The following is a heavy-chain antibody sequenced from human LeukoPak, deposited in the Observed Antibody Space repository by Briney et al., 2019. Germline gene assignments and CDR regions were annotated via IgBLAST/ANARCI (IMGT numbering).Heavy chain of an antibody. CDR1: GFTVSNYG. CDR2: IWYDGINK. V-gene: IGHV3-33*01. D-gene: IGHD6-13*01. J-gene: IGHJ4*02. Sequence: PGGSLRLSCAASGFTVSNYGMHWVRQAPGKGLEWVAVIWYDGINKYYSDSVKGRFTISRDNSKHTLYLQMNSLRAEDTAVYYCAREQYTNSWSLGYWGQGNMVTVSS. CDR3: AREQYTNSWSLGY.